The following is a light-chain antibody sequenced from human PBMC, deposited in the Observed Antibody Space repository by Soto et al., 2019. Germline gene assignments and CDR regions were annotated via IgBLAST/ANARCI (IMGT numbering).Light chain of an antibody. CDR2: AVR. CDR1: SSDVGAYNF. Sequence: SALTQPRSVSGSPGQSVTISCTGTSSDVGAYNFVSWYQQFPGQAPKLLIFAVRKRPAGVPDRFSGSKSGNTASLTISGLEAEDEAEYFCCSYAGAHTFDVFGSGTKLTVL. V-gene: IGLV2-11*01. J-gene: IGLJ1*01. CDR3: CSYAGAHTFDV.